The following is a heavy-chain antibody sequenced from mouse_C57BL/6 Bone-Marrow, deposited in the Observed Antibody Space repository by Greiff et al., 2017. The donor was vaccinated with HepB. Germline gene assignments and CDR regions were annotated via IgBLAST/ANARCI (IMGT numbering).Heavy chain of an antibody. CDR1: GFSFNTYA. CDR3: VDGSRPWFAY. Sequence: EVQLQESGGGLVQPKGSLKLSCAASGFSFNTYAMNWVRQAPGKGLEWVARIRSKSNNYATYYADSVKDRFTISRDDSESMLYLQMNNLKTEDTAMYYCVDGSRPWFAYWGQGTLVTVSA. D-gene: IGHD1-1*01. V-gene: IGHV10-1*01. J-gene: IGHJ3*01. CDR2: IRSKSNNYAT.